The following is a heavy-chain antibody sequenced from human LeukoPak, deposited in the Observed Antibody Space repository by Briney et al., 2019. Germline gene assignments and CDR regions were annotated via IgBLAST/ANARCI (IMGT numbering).Heavy chain of an antibody. CDR1: GFTFSSYD. V-gene: IGHV3-30*18. CDR2: ISYDGSNK. D-gene: IGHD1-26*01. Sequence: GGSLRLSCAASGFTFSSYDMHWVRQAPGKGLEWVTVISYDGSNKYYGDSVKGRFTISRDNSKNTIYLKMNSLRAEDTAVYYCAKEGSNGDFDYWGQGTLVTVSS. CDR3: AKEGSNGDFDY. J-gene: IGHJ4*02.